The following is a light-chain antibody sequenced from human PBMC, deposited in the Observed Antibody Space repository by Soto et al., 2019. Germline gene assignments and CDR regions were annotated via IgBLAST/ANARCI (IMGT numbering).Light chain of an antibody. CDR2: EVS. J-gene: IGLJ1*01. Sequence: QSALTQPASVSGSPGQSITISCTGTSSDVGGYNYVSWYQQHPGKAPKLMIYEVSNRPSGVSNRFSGSKSGNTASLTISGLQAEDEADYYCSSYTSSSTYYLFGTGTKVTVL. V-gene: IGLV2-14*01. CDR1: SSDVGGYNY. CDR3: SSYTSSSTYYL.